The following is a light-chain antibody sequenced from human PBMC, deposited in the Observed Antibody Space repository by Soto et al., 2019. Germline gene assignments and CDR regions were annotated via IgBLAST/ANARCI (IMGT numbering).Light chain of an antibody. Sequence: NFMLTQPQSVSESPGKTVTISCTRSRDSIASNYVQWYRQRPGSVPTTVIYENDQRHPGVPDRFSGYIDIAHNSASLTISGLKTEDAADYFCQSYDGSIGVFGGGPKLTVL. J-gene: IGLJ2*01. V-gene: IGLV6-57*04. CDR3: QSYDGSIGV. CDR2: END. CDR1: RDSIASNY.